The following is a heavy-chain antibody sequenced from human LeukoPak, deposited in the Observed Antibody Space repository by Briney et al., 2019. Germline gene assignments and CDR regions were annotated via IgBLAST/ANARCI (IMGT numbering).Heavy chain of an antibody. CDR1: GFTFSSYS. V-gene: IGHV3-21*01. CDR3: ARERQLERLAFGKEGSAFDY. J-gene: IGHJ4*02. D-gene: IGHD1-1*01. Sequence: GGSLRLSCAASGFTFSSYSMNWVRQAPGKGLEWVSSISSSSSYIYYAASVKGRFTISRDNAKNSLYLQMNRLRAEDTAVYYCARERQLERLAFGKEGSAFDYWGQGTLVTVSS. CDR2: ISSSSSYI.